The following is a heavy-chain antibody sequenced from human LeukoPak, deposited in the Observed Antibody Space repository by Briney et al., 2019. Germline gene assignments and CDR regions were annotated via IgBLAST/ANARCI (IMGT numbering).Heavy chain of an antibody. J-gene: IGHJ4*02. D-gene: IGHD3-10*01. CDR1: GGSFSGYY. V-gene: IGHV4-34*01. CDR2: INHSGST. Sequence: PSETLSLTCDVYGGSFSGYYWSWIRQPPGKGLEWIGEINHSGSTNYNPSLMSRVTISVDTSKNQFSLKLSSVTAEDTAVYYCARDSLGVALDYWGQGTLVTVSS. CDR3: ARDSLGVALDY.